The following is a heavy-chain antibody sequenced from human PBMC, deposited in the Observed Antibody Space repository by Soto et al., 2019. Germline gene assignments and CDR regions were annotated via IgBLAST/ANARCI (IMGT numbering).Heavy chain of an antibody. V-gene: IGHV3-11*01. D-gene: IGHD2-15*01. J-gene: IGHJ6*02. CDR2: IRGSGSTK. CDR1: GFSFSDYY. Sequence: QVQLVESGGGLVKPGGSLRLSCAASGFSFSDYYMSWIRQAPGQGLEWVSYIRGSGSTKYYADSVKGRFTISRDNAKNPLYLQMNSLRAEATAVYYCARARQDIVVVVGETPGYYGMDVWGQGTTVTVSS. CDR3: ARARQDIVVVVGETPGYYGMDV.